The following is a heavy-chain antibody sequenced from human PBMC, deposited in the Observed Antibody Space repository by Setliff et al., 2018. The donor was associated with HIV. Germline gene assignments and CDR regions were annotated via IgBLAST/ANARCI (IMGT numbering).Heavy chain of an antibody. CDR3: ARLGTRTVAADADFDS. D-gene: IGHD2-15*01. J-gene: IGHJ4*02. V-gene: IGHV4-59*01. CDR1: GGSISTYY. CDR2: IYYSGST. Sequence: SETLSLTCTLSGGSISTYYWSWIRQFPGKGLEWIGYIYYSGSTKYNPSLKSRVTMSVDTSKNQFSLKLSSVTHADTAVYYCARLGTRTVAADADFDSWGQGALVTVSS.